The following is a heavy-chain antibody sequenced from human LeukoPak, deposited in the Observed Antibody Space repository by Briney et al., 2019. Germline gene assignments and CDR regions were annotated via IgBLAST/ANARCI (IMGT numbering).Heavy chain of an antibody. CDR2: MKHNSGNT. CDR3: AREFRSDSY. Sequence: ASVKVSCKASGYTFSTYDINWVRQAAGQGLEWMGYMKHNSGNTEYAQKFQSRLTMTRDTSTSTAYMELSELRSEDTAVYYCAREFRSDSYWGQGTLVTVSS. J-gene: IGHJ4*02. CDR1: GYTFSTYD. V-gene: IGHV1-8*01.